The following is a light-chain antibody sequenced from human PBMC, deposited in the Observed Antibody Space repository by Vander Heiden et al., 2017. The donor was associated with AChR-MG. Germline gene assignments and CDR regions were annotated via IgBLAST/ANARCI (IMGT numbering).Light chain of an antibody. J-gene: IGKJ1*01. CDR3: MQALQTPRT. V-gene: IGKV2-28*01. Sequence: VMTQSPLSLPVTPGEPASISCRSSQSHLHSNGYNYLDWYLQKPGQSPQVLIYLGSNRASGVPDRFSGSGSGTDFTLKISRVEAEDVGVYYCMQALQTPRTFGQGTKVEIK. CDR2: LGS. CDR1: QSHLHSNGYNY.